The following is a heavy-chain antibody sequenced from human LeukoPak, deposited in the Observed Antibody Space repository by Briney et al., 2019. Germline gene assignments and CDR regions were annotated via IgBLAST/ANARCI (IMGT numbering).Heavy chain of an antibody. CDR3: ARDSRAGYNYFDY. V-gene: IGHV4-4*07. D-gene: IGHD5-24*01. CDR1: DGSISSYY. J-gene: IGHJ4*02. CDR2: IYIDGRT. Sequence: SETLSLTCTVSDGSISSYYWNWVRQPGEKGLEWIGRIYIDGRTNYNPSLKSRVTMSLDTSKNQFSLKLNSVTAADTAVYYCARDSRAGYNYFDYWGQGTLVTVSS.